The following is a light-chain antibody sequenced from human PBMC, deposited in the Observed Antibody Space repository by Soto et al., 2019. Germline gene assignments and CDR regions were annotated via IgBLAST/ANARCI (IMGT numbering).Light chain of an antibody. V-gene: IGKV1-9*01. J-gene: IGKJ5*01. CDR1: QGISIY. CDR2: AAS. Sequence: IHLPQDPSSLGASGGSRVTITFRAGQGISIYLAWYQQKPGKAPKLLIYAASTLQSGVPSRFSGSGSGTDFTLTISSLQPEDFATYYCQQLNSYPITFGQGTRLEIK. CDR3: QQLNSYPIT.